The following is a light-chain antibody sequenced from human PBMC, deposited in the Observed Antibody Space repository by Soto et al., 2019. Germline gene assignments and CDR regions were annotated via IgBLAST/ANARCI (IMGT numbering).Light chain of an antibody. Sequence: EIVLTQSPGTLSLSPGERATLSCSASQSVSSTYLAWYQQRPGKAPRLLIYGASSRATGIPDRFSGSGSGTDCTLTISRLEPEDFAVYYCQQYAGSPLAFGGGTKVEIK. V-gene: IGKV3-20*01. CDR2: GAS. CDR3: QQYAGSPLA. J-gene: IGKJ4*01. CDR1: QSVSSTY.